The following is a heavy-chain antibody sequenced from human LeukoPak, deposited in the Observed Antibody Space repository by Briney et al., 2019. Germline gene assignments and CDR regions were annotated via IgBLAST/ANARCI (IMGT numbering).Heavy chain of an antibody. V-gene: IGHV4-4*02. CDR2: IYHSGST. CDR1: GGSISSSNW. CDR3: ARAPERWYSYGSYTYYYMDV. D-gene: IGHD5-18*01. Sequence: PSETLSLTCAVSGGSISSSNWWSWVRQPPGKGLEWIGEIYHSGSTNYNSSLKSRVTISVDKSKNQFSLKLNSVSAADTAVYYCARAPERWYSYGSYTYYYMDVWGKGTTVTVSS. J-gene: IGHJ6*03.